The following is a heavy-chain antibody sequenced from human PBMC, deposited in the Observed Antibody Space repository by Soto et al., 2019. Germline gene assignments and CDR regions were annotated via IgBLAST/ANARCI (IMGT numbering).Heavy chain of an antibody. Sequence: GSLRLSCAASGFTFSSYAMSWVRQAPGKGLEWVSAISGSGGSTYYADSVKGRFTISRDNSKNTLYLQMNSLRAEDTAVYYCAKPLYSSSWYYYYGMDVWGQGTTVTVS. D-gene: IGHD6-13*01. J-gene: IGHJ6*02. CDR2: ISGSGGST. CDR1: GFTFSSYA. V-gene: IGHV3-23*01. CDR3: AKPLYSSSWYYYYGMDV.